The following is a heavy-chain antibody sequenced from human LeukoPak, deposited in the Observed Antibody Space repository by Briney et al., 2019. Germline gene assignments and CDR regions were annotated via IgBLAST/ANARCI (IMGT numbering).Heavy chain of an antibody. Sequence: GGSLRLSCAASGFTFSSSWMHWVRQAPGKGLVWVSRITRDGSSTTYADSVKGRFTTSRDNAKNSLYLQMNSLRAEDTAVYYCARAIDYGYPGGYWGQGTLVTVSS. CDR3: ARAIDYGYPGGY. J-gene: IGHJ4*02. CDR2: ITRDGSST. CDR1: GFTFSSSW. D-gene: IGHD4-17*01. V-gene: IGHV3-74*01.